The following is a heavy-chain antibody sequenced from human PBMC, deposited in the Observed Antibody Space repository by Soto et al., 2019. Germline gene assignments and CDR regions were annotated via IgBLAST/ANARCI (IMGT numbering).Heavy chain of an antibody. CDR1: GASMSSSY. CDR2: IFHSGST. J-gene: IGHJ4*02. D-gene: IGHD6-6*01. V-gene: IGHV4-59*01. Sequence: XTLSLICTVSGASMSSSYWSWIRQPPGKGLESIGYIFHSGSTNYNPSLKSRVTISVDTSKNQFALTLSSLTTADTAVHFRARGGNRYSSTSSGVGGFDYWGQGTLGTVSS. CDR3: ARGGNRYSSTSSGVGGFDY.